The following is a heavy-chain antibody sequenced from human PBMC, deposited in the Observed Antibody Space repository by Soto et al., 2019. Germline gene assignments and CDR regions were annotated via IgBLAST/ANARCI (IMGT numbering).Heavy chain of an antibody. V-gene: IGHV4-30-4*01. J-gene: IGHJ5*02. CDR1: GGSISSGDYY. Sequence: SETLSLTCTVSGGSISSGDYYWSWIRQPPGKGLEWIGYIYYSGSTYYNPSLKSRVTISVDTSKNQFSLKLSSVTAADTAVYYCARVRLAAAAYNWFDPWGQGTLVTVS. D-gene: IGHD6-13*01. CDR2: IYYSGST. CDR3: ARVRLAAAAYNWFDP.